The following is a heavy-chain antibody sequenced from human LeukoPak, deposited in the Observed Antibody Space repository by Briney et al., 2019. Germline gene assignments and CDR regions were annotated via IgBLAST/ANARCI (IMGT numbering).Heavy chain of an antibody. V-gene: IGHV4-59*01. Sequence: PSETLSLTCTVSGGSLSRYYWSWIRQPPGKGLEWIAYIYYSGSTNYNPSLKSRVTISMLTSKNQFSLRLTSVTAADTAVYYCARVGTLAAAGTGYWGQGTLVTVSS. CDR1: GGSLSRYY. D-gene: IGHD6-13*01. CDR3: ARVGTLAAAGTGY. J-gene: IGHJ4*02. CDR2: IYYSGST.